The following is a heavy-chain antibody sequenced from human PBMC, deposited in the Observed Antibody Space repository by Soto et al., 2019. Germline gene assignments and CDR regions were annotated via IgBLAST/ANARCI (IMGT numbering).Heavy chain of an antibody. V-gene: IGHV3-23*01. Sequence: GGSLRLSCAASGFTLGRYGMSWVRQATGTGLEWVSAVSPNGQGIYYADSVRGRFTISRDFSKNTVFLHMDSLRAEDTAVYYCAKDRDYPRDYFHYWGQGTLVTVSS. CDR1: GFTLGRYG. J-gene: IGHJ4*02. CDR3: AKDRDYPRDYFHY. D-gene: IGHD3-10*01. CDR2: VSPNGQGI.